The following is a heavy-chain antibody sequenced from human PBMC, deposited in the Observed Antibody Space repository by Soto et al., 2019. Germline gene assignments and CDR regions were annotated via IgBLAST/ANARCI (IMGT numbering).Heavy chain of an antibody. CDR3: ATWKDYDSSGKSNWFDP. Sequence: QVQLQESGPGLVKPSQTLSLTCTVSGGSISSGGYYWSWIRQHPGKGLEWIGYIYYSGSTYYNPSIKSRVTISVDTSKNQFSLKLSSVTAADTAVYYCATWKDYDSSGKSNWFDPWGQGTLVTVSS. D-gene: IGHD3-22*01. CDR1: GGSISSGGYY. V-gene: IGHV4-31*03. CDR2: IYYSGST. J-gene: IGHJ5*02.